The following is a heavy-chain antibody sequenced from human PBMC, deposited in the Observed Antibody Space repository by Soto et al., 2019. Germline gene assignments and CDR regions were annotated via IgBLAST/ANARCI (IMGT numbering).Heavy chain of an antibody. CDR2: TYYRSKWYN. J-gene: IGHJ5*02. Sequence: PXQTLSLTCVISGDSVSSNSAAWNWIRQSPSRGLEWLGRTYYRSKWYNDYAVSVKSRITINPDTSKNQFSLQLNSVTPEDTAVYYCAREAKWNSAQDRFDPWGQGNLVTVSS. D-gene: IGHD1-1*01. V-gene: IGHV6-1*01. CDR1: GDSVSSNSAA. CDR3: AREAKWNSAQDRFDP.